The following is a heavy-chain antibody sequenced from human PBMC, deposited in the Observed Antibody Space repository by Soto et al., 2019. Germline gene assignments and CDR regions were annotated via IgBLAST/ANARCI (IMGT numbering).Heavy chain of an antibody. V-gene: IGHV3-30*03. CDR3: APWVGAFDC. J-gene: IGHJ4*02. Sequence: QVQLVESGGGVVQPGRSLRLSCAASGFTFSSYGMHWVRQAPGKGLEWVAVISYDGSNKYYADSVKGRFTISRDNAKNTLYLQMNSLRAEDPAVYYCAPWVGAFDCWGQGTLVTVSS. CDR1: GFTFSSYG. CDR2: ISYDGSNK. D-gene: IGHD1-26*01.